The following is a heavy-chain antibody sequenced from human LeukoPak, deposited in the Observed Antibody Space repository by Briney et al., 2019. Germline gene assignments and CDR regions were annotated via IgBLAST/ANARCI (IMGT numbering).Heavy chain of an antibody. D-gene: IGHD2-2*01. Sequence: PSETLSLTCTVSGGSISNYYWSWIRQPPEKGLEWIGFISYSGSTNYNPSLKSRVTISADTSKNQFSLKLSSVTAADTAVYFCARSGQDCTSTSCSAYYYYGMDVWGQGTTVTVSS. CDR3: ARSGQDCTSTSCSAYYYYGMDV. CDR1: GGSISNYY. J-gene: IGHJ6*02. V-gene: IGHV4-59*08. CDR2: ISYSGST.